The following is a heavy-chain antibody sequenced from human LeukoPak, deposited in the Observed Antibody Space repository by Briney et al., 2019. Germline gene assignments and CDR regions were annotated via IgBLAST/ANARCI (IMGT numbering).Heavy chain of an antibody. CDR2: IGVFNGNR. CDR1: GYTFNRYG. CDR3: GRDWDWHVQF. V-gene: IGHV1-18*01. Sequence: ASVKVSCKPSGYTFNRYGFSWVRQAPGQGLEWIGWIGVFNGNRNYAKSVQGRITLTADTSTNTTYMELRSLTSDDTAVYFCGRDWDWHVQFWGQGTLITVSS. J-gene: IGHJ4*02. D-gene: IGHD1-26*01.